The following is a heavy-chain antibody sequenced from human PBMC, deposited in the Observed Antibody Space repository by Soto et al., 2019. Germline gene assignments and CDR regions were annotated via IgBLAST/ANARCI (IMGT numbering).Heavy chain of an antibody. CDR3: GKILPHDGFDI. Sequence: EVQLVESGGGLVQPGGSLRLSCAASGFTFSTYWMHWVRQTPGKGLVWVSRINSDGSSTSYADSVKGRFTISRDNGRNTLHLQMNSLRVEDTAVYYGGKILPHDGFDIWGQGTMVTVSS. CDR2: INSDGSST. J-gene: IGHJ3*02. V-gene: IGHV3-74*01. CDR1: GFTFSTYW.